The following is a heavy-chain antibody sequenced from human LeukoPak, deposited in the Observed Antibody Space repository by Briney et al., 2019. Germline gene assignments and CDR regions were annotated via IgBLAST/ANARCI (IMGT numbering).Heavy chain of an antibody. CDR1: GGSISSYY. CDR2: ISDIGSI. Sequence: SETLSLTCTVSGGSISSYYWSWIRQPPGKGLEWIAYISDIGSINYNPSLKSRVTISVDTSKNQFSLKLSSVTAADTAVYYCARGYYDFWSGYLTPGFDYWGQGTLVTVSS. J-gene: IGHJ4*02. CDR3: ARGYYDFWSGYLTPGFDY. D-gene: IGHD3-3*01. V-gene: IGHV4-59*01.